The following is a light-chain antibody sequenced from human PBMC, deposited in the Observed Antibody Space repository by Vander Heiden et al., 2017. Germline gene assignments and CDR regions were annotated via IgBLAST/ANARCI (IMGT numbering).Light chain of an antibody. V-gene: IGKV3-15*01. CDR2: GAS. J-gene: IGKJ2*01. CDR1: QSISSN. Sequence: EIVMTPSPATLSASPGERATLSCRASQSISSNLAWYQQKPGQAPRLLIYGASTRATGIPARFSGSGSGTEFTLTISSLQSEDFALYYCQQYNNWLYTFGQGTKLEI. CDR3: QQYNNWLYT.